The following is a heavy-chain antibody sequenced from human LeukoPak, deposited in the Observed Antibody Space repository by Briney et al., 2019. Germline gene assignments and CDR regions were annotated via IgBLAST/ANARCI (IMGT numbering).Heavy chain of an antibody. D-gene: IGHD1-26*01. CDR1: GDSISSSSYY. V-gene: IGHV4-39*01. Sequence: SETLSLTCTVSGDSISSSSYYWGWIRQPPGKGLEWIGSIYYSGSTYYNPSLKSRVTISVDTSKNQFSLKLSSVTAADTAVYYCAREYSGSYSDYFDYWGQGTLVTVSS. CDR3: AREYSGSYSDYFDY. J-gene: IGHJ4*02. CDR2: IYYSGST.